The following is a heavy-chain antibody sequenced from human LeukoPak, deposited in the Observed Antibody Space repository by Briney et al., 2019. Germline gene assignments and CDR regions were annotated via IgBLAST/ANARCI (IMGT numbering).Heavy chain of an antibody. V-gene: IGHV1-69*04. CDR2: IIPILGIA. CDR1: GGTFSSYA. Sequence: SVTVSCKASGGTFSSYAISWVRQAPGQGLECMGRIIPILGIANYAQKFQGRVTITADKSTSTAYMELSSLRSEDTAVYYCARDSPYSSSWYVFGSGQGLDYWGQGTLVTVSS. D-gene: IGHD6-13*01. CDR3: ARDSPYSSSWYVFGSGQGLDY. J-gene: IGHJ4*02.